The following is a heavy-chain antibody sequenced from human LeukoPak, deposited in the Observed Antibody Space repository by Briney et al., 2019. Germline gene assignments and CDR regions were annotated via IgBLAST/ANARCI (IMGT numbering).Heavy chain of an antibody. D-gene: IGHD3-22*01. CDR1: GYTFSDFS. Sequence: PGGSLTLSCAASGYTFSDFSFNWVRQAPGKGLEWVSSISVRSNYRYYADSVRGRFTISRDDARDSLFLQMNSLRAEDTAVYFCERLRRNNDRSGYYYYYDYWGQGTLVTVSS. V-gene: IGHV3-21*01. CDR3: ERLRRNNDRSGYYYYYDY. CDR2: ISVRSNYR. J-gene: IGHJ4*02.